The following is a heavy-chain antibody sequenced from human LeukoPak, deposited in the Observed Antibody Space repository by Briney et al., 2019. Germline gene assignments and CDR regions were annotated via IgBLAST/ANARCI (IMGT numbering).Heavy chain of an antibody. CDR2: IYYSGTT. V-gene: IGHV4-39*02. CDR3: ARESRLSSGWYMDY. D-gene: IGHD6-19*01. J-gene: IGHJ4*02. CDR1: GGSISSSTYY. Sequence: SETLSLTCTVSGGSISSSTYYWGWIRQPPGKGLEWIGSIYYSGTTYYNPSLKSRLTISVDTSNNQFSLKLTSVTAADTAVYYCARESRLSSGWYMDYWGQGTLVTVSS.